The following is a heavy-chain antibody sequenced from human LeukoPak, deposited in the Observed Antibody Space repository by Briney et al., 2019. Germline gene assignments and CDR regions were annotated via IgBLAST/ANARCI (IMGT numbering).Heavy chain of an antibody. Sequence: GSLRLSCAASGFTFSNYWVHWIRQPPGKGLEWIGEINHSGSTNYNPSLKSRVTISVDTSKNQFSLKLSSVTAADTAVYYCARGRLGGRYYDSSGYSPKTFDYWGQGTLVTVSS. CDR1: GFTFSNYW. J-gene: IGHJ4*02. D-gene: IGHD3-22*01. CDR2: INHSGST. V-gene: IGHV4-34*01. CDR3: ARGRLGGRYYDSSGYSPKTFDY.